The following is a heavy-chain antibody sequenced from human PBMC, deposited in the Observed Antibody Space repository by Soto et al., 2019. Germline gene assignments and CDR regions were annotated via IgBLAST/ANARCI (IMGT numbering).Heavy chain of an antibody. CDR1: GFTFSSYA. J-gene: IGHJ4*02. Sequence: PXESLRLSCAASGFTFSSYAMSWVRQAPGKGLEWVSAISGSGGSTYYADSVKGRSTISRDNSKNTLYLQMNSLRAEDTAVYYCAKFGFWSGYRLYSDYWGQGTLVTVSS. D-gene: IGHD3-3*01. CDR2: ISGSGGST. V-gene: IGHV3-23*01. CDR3: AKFGFWSGYRLYSDY.